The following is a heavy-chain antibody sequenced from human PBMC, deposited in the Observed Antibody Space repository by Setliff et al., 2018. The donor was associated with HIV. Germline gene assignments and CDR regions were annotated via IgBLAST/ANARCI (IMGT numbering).Heavy chain of an antibody. CDR1: GDSISSYF. CDR2: IYTSGST. D-gene: IGHD3-10*01. CDR3: ARHSGVASPNWFDP. V-gene: IGHV4-4*07. Sequence: PSETLSLTCTVSGDSISSYFWSWIRQSPGKGLEWIGRIYTSGSTNYNPSLKSRVTMSVDTSKNQFSLKLTSMTAADTAVYYCARHSGVASPNWFDPWGQGTLVTVSS. J-gene: IGHJ5*02.